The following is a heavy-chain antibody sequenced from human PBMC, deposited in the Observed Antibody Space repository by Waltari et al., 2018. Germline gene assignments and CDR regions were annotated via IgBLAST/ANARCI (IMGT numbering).Heavy chain of an antibody. V-gene: IGHV4-38-2*01. J-gene: IGHJ4*02. Sequence: QVQLQESGPGLVKPSETLSLTCAVSGYSISSGYYWGWIRPPPGKGLEWIGSIYHSGSTYYNPSLKSRVTISVDTSKNQFSLKLSSVTAADTAVYYCARGGSSGWPFDYWGQGTLVTVSS. D-gene: IGHD6-19*01. CDR2: IYHSGST. CDR1: GYSISSGYY. CDR3: ARGGSSGWPFDY.